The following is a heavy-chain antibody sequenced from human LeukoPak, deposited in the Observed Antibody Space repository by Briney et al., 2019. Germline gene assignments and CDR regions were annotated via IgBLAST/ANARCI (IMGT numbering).Heavy chain of an antibody. J-gene: IGHJ4*02. CDR3: AKDADAVLAPDY. D-gene: IGHD3-3*02. V-gene: IGHV3-23*01. CDR1: GFTFSSSI. Sequence: GGSLRLSCAASGFTFSSSIMNWVRQAPGKGLEWVSTITSSGGSTYYADSVKGRFTISRDNSKNTLFLQMNSLRAEDTAVYYCAKDADAVLAPDYWGQGTLVTVSS. CDR2: ITSSGGST.